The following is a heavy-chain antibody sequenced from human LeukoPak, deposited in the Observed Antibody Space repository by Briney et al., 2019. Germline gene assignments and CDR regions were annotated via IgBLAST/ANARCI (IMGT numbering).Heavy chain of an antibody. D-gene: IGHD2-8*01. V-gene: IGHV1-2*02. CDR2: INPNSGGT. J-gene: IGHJ4*02. CDR3: ARPYCTNGVCYYDY. Sequence: ASVKVSCKASGYTFTGYYMHWVRQAPGQGLEWMGWINPNSGGTNYAQKFQGRVTMTRDTSISTAYMELSRLRSDDTAVYYCARPYCTNGVCYYDYWGQGSLVIVSS. CDR1: GYTFTGYY.